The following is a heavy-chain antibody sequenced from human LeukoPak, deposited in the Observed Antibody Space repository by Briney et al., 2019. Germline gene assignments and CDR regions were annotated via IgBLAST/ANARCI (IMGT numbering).Heavy chain of an antibody. CDR1: GFTFSTSW. CDR3: ARVDSNSWFGY. D-gene: IGHD2-2*01. J-gene: IGHJ4*02. V-gene: IGHV3-74*01. CDR2: INSDGSST. Sequence: GGSLRLFCAASGFTFSTSWMHWVRRAPGKGLVWVSRINSDGSSTIHADSVKGRFTISRDNAKNSLYLQMNSLRVEDTAVYYCARVDSNSWFGYWGQGTLVTVSS.